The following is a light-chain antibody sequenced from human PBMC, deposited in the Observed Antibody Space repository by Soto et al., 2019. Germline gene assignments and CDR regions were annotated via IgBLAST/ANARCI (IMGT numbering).Light chain of an antibody. CDR1: QGISSY. Sequence: AIRMTQSPSSFSASTGDRVTITCRASQGISSYLDWYQQKPGKAPKLLIYAASTLQSGVPSRFSGSGAGTDFTLTISCLQSEDFETYYGQQYYSYPYTFGQVTKLESK. CDR3: QQYYSYPYT. J-gene: IGKJ2*01. V-gene: IGKV1-8*01. CDR2: AAS.